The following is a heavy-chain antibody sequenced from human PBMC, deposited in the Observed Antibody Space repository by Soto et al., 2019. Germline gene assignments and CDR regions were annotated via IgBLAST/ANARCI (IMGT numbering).Heavy chain of an antibody. CDR3: ARRHDPGGYVDY. CDR1: GYSFTNYW. V-gene: IGHV5-51*01. CDR2: IYADDSDT. Sequence: PGESLKISCKGSGYSFTNYWIGWVRQMPGKGLEWMGIIYADDSDTRYSPSFQGQVTISADKSIATAYLQWSSLKASDTAMYYCARRHDPGGYVDYWGQGTLVTVSS. D-gene: IGHD2-8*02. J-gene: IGHJ4*02.